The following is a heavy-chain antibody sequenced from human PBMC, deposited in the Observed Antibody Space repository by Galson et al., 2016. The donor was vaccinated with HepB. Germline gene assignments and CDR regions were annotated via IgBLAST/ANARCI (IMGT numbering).Heavy chain of an antibody. J-gene: IGHJ4*02. CDR1: GFTFSSYG. CDR3: AKEQYTSRWYAEYYFDY. CDR2: TSYDGSNK. D-gene: IGHD6-13*01. Sequence: SLRLSCAASGFTFSSYGMHWVRQAPGKGLEWVAVTSYDGSNKYYADSVKGRFTISRDKSKNTLYLQMNSLRAEDTAVYYCAKEQYTSRWYAEYYFDYWGQGTLVTVSS. V-gene: IGHV3-30*18.